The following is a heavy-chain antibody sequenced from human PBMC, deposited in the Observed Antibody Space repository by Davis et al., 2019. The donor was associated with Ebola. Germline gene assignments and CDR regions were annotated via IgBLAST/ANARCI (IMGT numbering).Heavy chain of an antibody. Sequence: GGSLRLSCVNSGFTFSNYDMHWVRQAPGKGLEGVAIISFDGSNKYYPDSVKGRFTVSRDNSKNTLYLQMNSLRAEDTAVYYCAKGHDILTGYGNDAFDIWGQGTMVTVSS. V-gene: IGHV3-30*18. CDR2: ISFDGSNK. CDR1: GFTFSNYD. J-gene: IGHJ3*02. D-gene: IGHD3-9*01. CDR3: AKGHDILTGYGNDAFDI.